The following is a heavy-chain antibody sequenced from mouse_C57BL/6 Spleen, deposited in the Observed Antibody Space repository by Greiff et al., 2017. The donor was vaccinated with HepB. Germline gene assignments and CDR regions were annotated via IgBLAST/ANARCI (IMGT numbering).Heavy chain of an antibody. Sequence: VQLVESGAELARPGASVKMSCKASGYTFTSYTMHWVKQRPGQGLEWIGYINPSSGYTKYNQKFKDKATLTADKSSSTAYMQLSSLTSEDSAVYYCASYDYDGDWYFDVWGTGTTVTVSS. J-gene: IGHJ1*03. CDR3: ASYDYDGDWYFDV. CDR1: GYTFTSYT. V-gene: IGHV1-4*01. CDR2: INPSSGYT. D-gene: IGHD2-4*01.